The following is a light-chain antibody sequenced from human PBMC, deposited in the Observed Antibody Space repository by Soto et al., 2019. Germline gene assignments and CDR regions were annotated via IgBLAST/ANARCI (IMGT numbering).Light chain of an antibody. Sequence: QSALTQPRSVSGSPGQSVTISCTGTSSDVGGYNYVSWYQQHPGKAPKVMFYDVSERPSGVPDRFSGSKSGNTASLTIPGLRAEDQADYHCCSYAGSPRYVLGTGTKVTVL. J-gene: IGLJ1*01. CDR1: SSDVGGYNY. CDR2: DVS. V-gene: IGLV2-11*01. CDR3: CSYAGSPRYV.